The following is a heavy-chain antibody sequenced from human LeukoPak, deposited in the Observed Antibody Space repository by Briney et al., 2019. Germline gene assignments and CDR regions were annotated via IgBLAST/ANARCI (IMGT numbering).Heavy chain of an antibody. CDR2: ISSSSSYI. CDR1: GFTFSSHS. D-gene: IGHD3-10*01. V-gene: IGHV3-21*01. Sequence: PGGSLRLSCAASGFTFSSHSMNWVRQAPGKGLEWVSSISSSSSYIYYADSEKGRFTISSDNAKNSLYLQMNSLRAEDTAVYYCARDLYYYGSGSYVGPHYFDYWGQGTLVTVSS. J-gene: IGHJ4*02. CDR3: ARDLYYYGSGSYVGPHYFDY.